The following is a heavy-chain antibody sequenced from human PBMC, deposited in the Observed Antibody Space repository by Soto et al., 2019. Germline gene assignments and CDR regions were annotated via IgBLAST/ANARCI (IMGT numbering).Heavy chain of an antibody. J-gene: IGHJ4*02. CDR3: AKDPPYYYGSGSYYDY. CDR2: ISGSGGST. Sequence: LRLSCAASGFTFSSYAMSWVRQAPGKGLEWVSAISGSGGSTYYADSVKGRFTISRDNSKNTLYLQMNSLRAEDTAVYYCAKDPPYYYGSGSYYDYWGQGTLVTVSS. CDR1: GFTFSSYA. V-gene: IGHV3-23*01. D-gene: IGHD3-10*01.